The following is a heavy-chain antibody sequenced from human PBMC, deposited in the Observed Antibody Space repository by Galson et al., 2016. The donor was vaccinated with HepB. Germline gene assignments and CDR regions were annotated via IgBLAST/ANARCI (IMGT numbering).Heavy chain of an antibody. CDR3: ARAGIFGVVGLDY. J-gene: IGHJ4*02. D-gene: IGHD3-3*01. V-gene: IGHV4-31*03. Sequence: TLSLTCTVSGDSISSGGYYWSWIRQHPGKGLEWIGYIYHSGSTYYNPSLQSRVTISVDTSKNQFSLKLTSLTAADTAVYYCARAGIFGVVGLDYWGQGTLVTVSS. CDR2: IYHSGST. CDR1: GDSISSGGYY.